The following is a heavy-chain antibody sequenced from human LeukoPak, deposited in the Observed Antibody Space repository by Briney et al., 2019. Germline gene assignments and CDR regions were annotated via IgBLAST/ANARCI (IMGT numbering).Heavy chain of an antibody. CDR2: ISTTSDYI. D-gene: IGHD5/OR15-5a*01. V-gene: IGHV3-21*01. J-gene: IGHJ4*02. CDR1: GFTFSSYS. Sequence: PGGSLRLSCAASGFTFSSYSMNWVRQAPGKGLEWVSSISTTSDYIYYADSLKGRLTISSDNAKNSLYLQMNSLRAEDTAVYYCARGGVYSQGFDYWGQGTLVTVSS. CDR3: ARGGVYSQGFDY.